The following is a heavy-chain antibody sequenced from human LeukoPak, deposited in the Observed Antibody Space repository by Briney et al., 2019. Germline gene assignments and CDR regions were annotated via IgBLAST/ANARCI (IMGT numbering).Heavy chain of an antibody. V-gene: IGHV1-2*02. CDR3: ASWDYYDSSGYFC. CDR1: GYTFTGDY. Sequence: ASVKVSCKASGYTFTGDYMHGVRQAPGQGLEWMGWINPNSGGTNYAQKFQGRATMTRDTSISTAYMELSRLRSDDTAVYYCASWDYYDSSGYFCWGQGTLVTVSS. CDR2: INPNSGGT. J-gene: IGHJ4*02. D-gene: IGHD3-22*01.